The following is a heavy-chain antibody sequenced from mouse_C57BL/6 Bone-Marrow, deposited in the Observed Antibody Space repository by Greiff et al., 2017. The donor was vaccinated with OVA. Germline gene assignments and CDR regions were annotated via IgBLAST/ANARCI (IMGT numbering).Heavy chain of an antibody. J-gene: IGHJ4*01. Sequence: QVQLQQPGAELVKPGASVKMSCTASCYTFPRYWIPWVKQRPGQGLEWIGDIYPGSGSTNYNEKFKSKATLTVDTSSSTSYMQLSSLTSEDSAVYYCAGDGSSFYAIDYRRQGASAPAST. D-gene: IGHD1-1*01. CDR1: CYTFPRYW. V-gene: IGHV1-55*01. CDR2: IYPGSGST. CDR3: AGDGSSFYAIDY.